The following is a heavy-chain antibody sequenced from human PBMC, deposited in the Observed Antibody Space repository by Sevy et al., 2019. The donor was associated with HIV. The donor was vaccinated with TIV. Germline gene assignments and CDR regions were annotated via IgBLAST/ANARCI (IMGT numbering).Heavy chain of an antibody. CDR3: AGGDTTMITDLDY. Sequence: GGSLRLSCAASGLTLTTTGMSWVRQAPGKGLEWVAGVTSDGTTYYADSVRDRFTVSGDNSKNTLYLQLNSLRADDTAVFYCAGGDTTMITDLDYWGQRTLVTVSS. CDR1: GLTLTTTG. J-gene: IGHJ4*02. V-gene: IGHV3-23*01. CDR2: VTSDGTT. D-gene: IGHD3-16*01.